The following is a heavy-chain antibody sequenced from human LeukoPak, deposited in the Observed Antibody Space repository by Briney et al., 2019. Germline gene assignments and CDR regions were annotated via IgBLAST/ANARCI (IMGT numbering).Heavy chain of an antibody. D-gene: IGHD3-22*01. V-gene: IGHV1-2*02. CDR1: GYTFTGYY. Sequence: SSVKVSCKASGYTFTGYYMHWVRQAPGQGLAWMGWINPNSGGTNYAQKFQGRVTMTRDTSISTAYMELSRLRSDDTAVYYCATKGDYDKDFDYWGQGTLVTVSS. J-gene: IGHJ4*02. CDR2: INPNSGGT. CDR3: ATKGDYDKDFDY.